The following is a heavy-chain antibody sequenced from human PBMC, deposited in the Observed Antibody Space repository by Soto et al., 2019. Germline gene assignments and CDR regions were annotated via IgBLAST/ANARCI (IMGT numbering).Heavy chain of an antibody. CDR3: ARAQYSSSWGLTEYFQH. V-gene: IGHV3-11*01. CDR1: GFTFSDYY. J-gene: IGHJ1*01. Sequence: GSLRLSCAASGFTFSDYYMSWIRQAPGKGLEWVSYISSSGSTIYYADSVKGRFTISRDNAKNSLYLQMNSLRAEDTAVYYCARAQYSSSWGLTEYFQHWGQGTLVTVSS. D-gene: IGHD6-13*01. CDR2: ISSSGSTI.